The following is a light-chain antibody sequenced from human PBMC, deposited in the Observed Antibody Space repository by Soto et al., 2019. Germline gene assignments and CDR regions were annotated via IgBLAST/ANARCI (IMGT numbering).Light chain of an antibody. J-gene: IGLJ1*01. CDR1: SSDFGGYDY. CDR3: NSYTTSSSLYV. V-gene: IGLV2-14*01. Sequence: QSALTQPASVSGSPGQSITISRTGTSSDFGGYDYVSWYQQYPGKAPKLMIYDVSNRPSGVSDRFSGSKSANTASLTISGLQAEDEADYYCNSYTTSSSLYVFGTGTKVTVL. CDR2: DVS.